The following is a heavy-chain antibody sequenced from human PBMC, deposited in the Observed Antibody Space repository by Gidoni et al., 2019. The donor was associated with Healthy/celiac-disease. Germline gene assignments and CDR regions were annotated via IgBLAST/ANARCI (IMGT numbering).Heavy chain of an antibody. J-gene: IGHJ6*02. D-gene: IGHD3-10*01. CDR3: ARGEGRGGYYYYGMDV. Sequence: SSYGMHWVRQAPGKGLEWVAVIWYDGSNIYYADSVKGRFTISRDNSKNTLYLQMNSLRAEDTAVYYCARGEGRGGYYYYGMDVWGQGTTVTVSS. V-gene: IGHV3-33*01. CDR1: SSYG. CDR2: IWYDGSNI.